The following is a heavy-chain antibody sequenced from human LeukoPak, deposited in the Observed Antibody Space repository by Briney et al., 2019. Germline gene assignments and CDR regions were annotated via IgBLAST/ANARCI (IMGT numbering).Heavy chain of an antibody. D-gene: IGHD2-15*01. CDR3: ARWWGFDP. CDR1: GGSFTGYY. J-gene: IGHJ5*02. V-gene: IGHV4-34*01. Sequence: SETLSLTCAVYGGSFTGYYWSWIRQPPGKGLEWIGEINHSGSTNYNPSLKSRVTISVDTSKNQFSLKLSSVTAADTAVYFCARWWGFDPWGQGTLVTVSS. CDR2: INHSGST.